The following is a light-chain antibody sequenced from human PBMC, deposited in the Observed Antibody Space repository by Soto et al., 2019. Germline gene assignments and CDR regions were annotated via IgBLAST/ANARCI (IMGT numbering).Light chain of an antibody. CDR3: QQYTKWPLIT. CDR1: QSVSSN. J-gene: IGKJ5*01. V-gene: IGKV3-15*01. CDR2: GAS. Sequence: EIVLTQSPVTLSLSPGERATLSCRASQSVSSNLAWYQQKPGQAPRLLIYGASTRATGIPARFSGSGSGTEFTLTISSLQSEDFALYYCQQYTKWPLITFGQGTRLEIK.